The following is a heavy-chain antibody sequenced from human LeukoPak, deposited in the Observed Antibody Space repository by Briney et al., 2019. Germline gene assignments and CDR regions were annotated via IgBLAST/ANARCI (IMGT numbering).Heavy chain of an antibody. J-gene: IGHJ5*02. Sequence: GGSLRLSCAASGFSFNNYAMSWVRQAPGKGLEWVSGVSGSGSSTYYTDSVKGRFTISRDNSKNTLDLQMYIRRADDTAQNYCAKEDSRGSGSSGWFDPWGQGTLVTVSS. CDR1: GFSFNNYA. CDR2: VSGSGSST. V-gene: IGHV3-23*01. CDR3: AKEDSRGSGSSGWFDP. D-gene: IGHD3-10*01.